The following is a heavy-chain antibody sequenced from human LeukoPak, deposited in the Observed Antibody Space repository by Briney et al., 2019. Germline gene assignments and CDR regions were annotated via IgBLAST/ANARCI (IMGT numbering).Heavy chain of an antibody. D-gene: IGHD3-22*01. Sequence: SETLSLTCTVSGGSISTYYWSWIRQPPGKGLEWIGYMYYSGRTNYNPSLKSRVTISAGTSKNQFSLKLSSVTAADTAVYYCARVPYYYDSSGYYPFDYWGQGTLVTVSS. CDR2: MYYSGRT. CDR3: ARVPYYYDSSGYYPFDY. V-gene: IGHV4-59*12. CDR1: GGSISTYY. J-gene: IGHJ4*02.